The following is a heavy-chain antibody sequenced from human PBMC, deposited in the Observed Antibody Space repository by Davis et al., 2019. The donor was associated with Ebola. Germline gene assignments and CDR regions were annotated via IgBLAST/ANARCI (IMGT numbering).Heavy chain of an antibody. CDR1: CFTFDDYV. Sequence: GASLKISCAASCFTFDDYVMYWVRQAPGKGLGWVSGISWNSGSVDYADSVKGRFTISRDNAKTSLYLQMNSLRDEDTAVYYCARGMEWWFYFDHWGQGTLVTVSS. V-gene: IGHV3-9*01. CDR2: ISWNSGSV. CDR3: ARGMEWWFYFDH. J-gene: IGHJ4*02. D-gene: IGHD2-15*01.